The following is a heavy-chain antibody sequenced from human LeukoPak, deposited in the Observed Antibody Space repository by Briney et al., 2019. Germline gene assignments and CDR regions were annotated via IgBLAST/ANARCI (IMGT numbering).Heavy chain of an antibody. CDR3: ARDTGFCSGGSCYHNYFDY. Sequence: SETLSLTCTVSGGSVRSGSYYWSWIRQPPGKGLEWIGYVYYSGDTNYNPSLKSRVTISVDTSNNQFSLKLSSVTAAATAVYYCARDTGFCSGGSCYHNYFDYWGQGTLVTVSS. J-gene: IGHJ4*02. V-gene: IGHV4-61*01. CDR1: GGSVRSGSYY. CDR2: VYYSGDT. D-gene: IGHD2-15*01.